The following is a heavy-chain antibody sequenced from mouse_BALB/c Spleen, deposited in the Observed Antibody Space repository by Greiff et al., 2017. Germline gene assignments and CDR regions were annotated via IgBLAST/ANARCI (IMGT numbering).Heavy chain of an antibody. CDR2: IWGGGST. D-gene: IGHD1-1*01. Sequence: VQVVESGPGLVAPSQTLSITCTVSGFSLTDYGVSWIRQPPGKGLEWLGVIWGGGSTYYNSALKSRLSISKDNSKSQVFLKMNSLQTDDTAMYYCATGYYGSSYKYYAMDYWGQGTSVTVSA. J-gene: IGHJ4*01. V-gene: IGHV2-6-5*01. CDR1: GFSLTDYG. CDR3: ATGYYGSSYKYYAMDY.